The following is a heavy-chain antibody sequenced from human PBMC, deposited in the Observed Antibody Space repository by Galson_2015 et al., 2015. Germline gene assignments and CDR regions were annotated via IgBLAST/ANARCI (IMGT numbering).Heavy chain of an antibody. D-gene: IGHD6-13*01. CDR2: IWYDGSNK. Sequence: SLRLSCAASGFSFKSSGMHWVRQAPGKGLEWVAIIWYDGSNKYYADPLKGRFTISRDNSKNTLYLEMNGLRAEDTAVYYCARVVQQLAYGMDVWGQGTTVTVSS. J-gene: IGHJ6*02. V-gene: IGHV3-33*01. CDR1: GFSFKSSG. CDR3: ARVVQQLAYGMDV.